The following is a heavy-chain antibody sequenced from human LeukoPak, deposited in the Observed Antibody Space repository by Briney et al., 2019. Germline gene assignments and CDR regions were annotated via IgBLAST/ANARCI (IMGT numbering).Heavy chain of an antibody. Sequence: SETLSLTCTVSGGSISSSYYYWGWIRQPPGKGLEWIGYIYYGGNTNYNPSLKSRVTISVDTKNQFSLKLSSVTAADTAVYYCARVPSTFGSSTWYFDLWGRGTLVSVSS. V-gene: IGHV4-61*05. CDR2: IYYGGNT. CDR3: ARVPSTFGSSTWYFDL. D-gene: IGHD2/OR15-2a*01. J-gene: IGHJ2*01. CDR1: GGSISSSYYY.